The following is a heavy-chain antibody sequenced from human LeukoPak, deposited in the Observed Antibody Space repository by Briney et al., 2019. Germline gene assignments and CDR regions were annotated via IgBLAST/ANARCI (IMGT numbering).Heavy chain of an antibody. D-gene: IGHD2-15*01. V-gene: IGHV4-34*01. Sequence: SETLSLTCAVYGGSFSNYYWSWIRQPPGKGLEWIGEINHSGSTNYNPSLKSRVTISVDTSKKQFSLKLSSVTAADTAVYYCARPYCSAGNCYSNFDSWGQGTLVTVSS. CDR3: ARPYCSAGNCYSNFDS. CDR1: GGSFSNYY. CDR2: INHSGST. J-gene: IGHJ4*02.